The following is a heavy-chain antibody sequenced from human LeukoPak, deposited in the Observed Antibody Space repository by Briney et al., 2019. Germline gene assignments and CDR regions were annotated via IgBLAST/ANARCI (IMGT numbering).Heavy chain of an antibody. V-gene: IGHV3-23*01. CDR1: GFTFSSYA. J-gene: IGHJ4*02. CDR2: ISGSGGST. D-gene: IGHD1-26*01. CDR3: AKDASDFMGALDY. Sequence: PGGSLRLSCAASGFTFSSYAMSWVRQAPGKGLEWVSAISGSGGSTYYADSVKGRFTISRDNAKNSLYLQMNSLRAEDTALYYCAKDASDFMGALDYWGQGTLVTVSS.